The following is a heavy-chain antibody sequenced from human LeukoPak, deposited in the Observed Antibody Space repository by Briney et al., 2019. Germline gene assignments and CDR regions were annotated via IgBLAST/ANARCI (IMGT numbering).Heavy chain of an antibody. Sequence: GESLKISCKGSGYSFPIYWIAWVRQMPGKGLEWMGIIYPGDSDTRYSPSFQGQITISADKSISTAYLQWSSLRASDTAMYYCARRSTYGSGTNYLFDYWGQGTLVTVSS. CDR3: ARRSTYGSGTNYLFDY. V-gene: IGHV5-51*01. CDR2: IYPGDSDT. J-gene: IGHJ4*02. CDR1: GYSFPIYW. D-gene: IGHD3-10*01.